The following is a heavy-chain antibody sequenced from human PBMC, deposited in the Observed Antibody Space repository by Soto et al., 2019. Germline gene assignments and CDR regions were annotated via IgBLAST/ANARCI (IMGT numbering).Heavy chain of an antibody. Sequence: EVQLVESGGGLVQPGGSLRLSCAASGFSFNTYEMNWVRQAPGKGLEWVSSISTSGSTIYYADSVKGRFTISRDNGKNSLYLQMNSLRAEDTAVYYCAYGGSCDYWGQGTQVTVSS. CDR1: GFSFNTYE. V-gene: IGHV3-48*03. D-gene: IGHD1-26*01. CDR2: ISTSGSTI. CDR3: AYGGSCDY. J-gene: IGHJ4*02.